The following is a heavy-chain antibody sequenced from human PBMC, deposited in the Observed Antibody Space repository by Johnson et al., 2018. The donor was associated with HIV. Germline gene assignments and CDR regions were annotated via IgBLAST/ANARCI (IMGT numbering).Heavy chain of an antibody. D-gene: IGHD6-19*01. V-gene: IGHV3-20*04. J-gene: IGHJ3*01. CDR2: INWNGGST. Sequence: VQLVESGGGVVQPGKSLRLSCAASGITVSSNYMSWVRQAPGKGLEWVSGINWNGGSTGYADSVKGRFIISRDNAKNSLYLQMKSLRAEDTALYYCARVVLVRLAVAGPSRDSFDVWGQGTMVTVSS. CDR1: GITVSSNY. CDR3: ARVVLVRLAVAGPSRDSFDV.